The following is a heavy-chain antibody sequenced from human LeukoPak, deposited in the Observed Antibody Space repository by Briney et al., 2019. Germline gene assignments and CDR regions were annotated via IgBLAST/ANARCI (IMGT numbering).Heavy chain of an antibody. J-gene: IGHJ4*02. CDR3: ARGGWPSYYFGY. CDR1: GFPFSDYG. V-gene: IGHV3-21*01. CDR2: ISSSSGYI. Sequence: GTSLRLSCAASGFPFSDYGMYWVRQAPGKGLEWVSSISSSSGYIYYADSVKGRFTISRDNAKNSLYLQMNSLRAEDTAVYYCARGGWPSYYFGYWGQGALVTVSS. D-gene: IGHD6-19*01.